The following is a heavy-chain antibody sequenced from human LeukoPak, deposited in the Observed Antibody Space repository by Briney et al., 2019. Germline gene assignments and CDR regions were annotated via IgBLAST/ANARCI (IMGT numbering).Heavy chain of an antibody. Sequence: ASVKVSCKASGYTFTGYYMHWARQAPGQGLEWMGWINPNSGGTNYAQKFQGRVTMTRDTSISTAYMELSRLRSDDTAVYYCAREGAGITMVRGVLNFDYWGQGTLVTVSS. CDR3: AREGAGITMVRGVLNFDY. D-gene: IGHD3-10*01. CDR2: INPNSGGT. CDR1: GYTFTGYY. V-gene: IGHV1-2*02. J-gene: IGHJ4*02.